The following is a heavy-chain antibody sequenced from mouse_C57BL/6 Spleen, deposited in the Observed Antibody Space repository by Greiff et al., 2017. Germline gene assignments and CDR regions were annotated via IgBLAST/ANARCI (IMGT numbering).Heavy chain of an antibody. Sequence: EVQRVESGGGLVQPGGSMKLSCVASGFTFSNYWMNWVRQSPEQGLEWVAQIRLKSDNYATHYAESVKGRFTISRDDSKSSVYLQMNNLRAEDTGIYYCTYYDGYYVNYWGQGTTLTVSS. CDR1: GFTFSNYW. CDR3: TYYDGYYVNY. D-gene: IGHD2-3*01. V-gene: IGHV6-3*01. J-gene: IGHJ2*01. CDR2: IRLKSDNYAT.